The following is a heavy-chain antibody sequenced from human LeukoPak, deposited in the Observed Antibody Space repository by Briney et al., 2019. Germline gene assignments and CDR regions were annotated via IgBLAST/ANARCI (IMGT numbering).Heavy chain of an antibody. V-gene: IGHV4-59*12. CDR2: IYYSGST. CDR1: GGSISSYY. J-gene: IGHJ4*02. D-gene: IGHD3-10*01. CDR3: ARGDYYGSGSYLPLDY. Sequence: SETLSLTCTVSGGSISSYYWSWIRQPPGKGLEWIGYIYYSGSTYYNPSLKSRVTISVDRSKNQFSLKLSSVTAADTAVYYCARGDYYGSGSYLPLDYWGQGTLVTVSS.